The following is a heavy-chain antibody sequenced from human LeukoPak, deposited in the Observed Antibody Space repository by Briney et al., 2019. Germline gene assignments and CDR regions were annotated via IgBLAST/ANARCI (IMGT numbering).Heavy chain of an antibody. CDR3: ARAPIYYDSSGYYPLWSY. Sequence: GASVKVSCKASGYTFTGYYMHWVRQAPGQGLELMGRINPNSGGTNYAQKFQGRVTMTRDTSISTAYMELSRLRSDDTAVYYCARAPIYYDSSGYYPLWSYWGQGTLVTVSS. CDR2: INPNSGGT. D-gene: IGHD3-22*01. CDR1: GYTFTGYY. J-gene: IGHJ4*02. V-gene: IGHV1-2*06.